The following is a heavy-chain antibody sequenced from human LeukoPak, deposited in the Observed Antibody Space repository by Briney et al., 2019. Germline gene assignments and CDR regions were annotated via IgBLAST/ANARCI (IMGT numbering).Heavy chain of an antibody. D-gene: IGHD5-24*01. Sequence: GGSLKLSCAASGFTFSGSAMHWVRQAYGKGLEWVGRIRSKANSYATAYAASVKGRFTISRDDSKNTAYLQMNSLKTEDTAVYYCVVATISAEYFQHWGQGTLVTVSS. J-gene: IGHJ1*01. CDR2: IRSKANSYAT. CDR3: VVATISAEYFQH. V-gene: IGHV3-73*01. CDR1: GFTFSGSA.